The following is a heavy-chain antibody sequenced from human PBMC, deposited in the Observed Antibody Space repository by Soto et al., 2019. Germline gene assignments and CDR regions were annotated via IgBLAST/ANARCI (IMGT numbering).Heavy chain of an antibody. D-gene: IGHD6-19*01. CDR3: ARSTSGWPKNFDY. CDR2: IYYSGSA. Sequence: SETLSLTCTVSGGSISSYYWSWIRQPPGKGLEWIGYIYYSGSADYNPSLMSRVTMSVDTSKNQVSLKLSSMTAADTAMYFCARSTSGWPKNFDYWGQGTLVTAPQ. J-gene: IGHJ4*02. V-gene: IGHV4-59*08. CDR1: GGSISSYY.